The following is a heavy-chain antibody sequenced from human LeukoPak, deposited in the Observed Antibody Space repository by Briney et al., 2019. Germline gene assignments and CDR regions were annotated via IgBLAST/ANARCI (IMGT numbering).Heavy chain of an antibody. V-gene: IGHV1-69*05. Sequence: ASVKVSCKASGGTFSSYAISWVRQAPGQGLEWMGGIIPIFGTANYAQKFQGRVTITTDESTSTAYMELSSLRSEDTAMYYCAAGDYYDSSGYYPLDYWGQGTLVTVSS. CDR1: GGTFSSYA. J-gene: IGHJ4*02. D-gene: IGHD3-22*01. CDR3: AAGDYYDSSGYYPLDY. CDR2: IIPIFGTA.